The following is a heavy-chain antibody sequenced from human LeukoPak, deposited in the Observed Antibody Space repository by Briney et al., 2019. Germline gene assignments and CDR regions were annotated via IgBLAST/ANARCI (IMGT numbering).Heavy chain of an antibody. D-gene: IGHD3-22*01. V-gene: IGHV4-30-2*01. Sequence: TSETLSLTCAVSGGSISSGGYSWSWIRQPPGKGLEWIGYIYHSGSTYYNPSLKSRVTISVDRSKNQFSLKLSSVTDADTAVYYCARSIPLSYDSSGYYPAEYYFDYWGQGTLVTVSS. CDR2: IYHSGST. CDR3: ARSIPLSYDSSGYYPAEYYFDY. J-gene: IGHJ4*02. CDR1: GGSISSGGYS.